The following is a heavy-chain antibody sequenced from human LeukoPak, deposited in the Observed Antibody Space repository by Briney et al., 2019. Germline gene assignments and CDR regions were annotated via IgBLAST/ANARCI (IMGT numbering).Heavy chain of an antibody. CDR2: ISAYNGNT. V-gene: IGHV1-18*01. CDR1: GYTFTSYG. D-gene: IGHD3-10*01. J-gene: IGHJ5*02. CDR3: ARDRTERHYYGSGSYYGRRGWFDP. Sequence: ASVKVSCKASGYTFTSYGISWVRQAPGQGLEWMGWISAYNGNTNYAQKFQGRVTITADKSTSTAYMELSSLRSEDTAVYYCARDRTERHYYGSGSYYGRRGWFDPWGQGTLVTVSS.